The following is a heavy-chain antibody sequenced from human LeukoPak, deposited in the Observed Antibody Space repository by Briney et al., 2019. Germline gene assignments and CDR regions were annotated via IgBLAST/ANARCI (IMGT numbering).Heavy chain of an antibody. CDR1: RGSISSYD. CDR2: IYTSGST. Sequence: SETLSLTCTVSRGSISSYDWTWMRQPAGKGLEWIGRIYTSGSTDYNPSLKSRVTMSVDTSKNQFSLKLTSVTAADTAVYYCARYSGYDSFDYWGQGTLVTVSS. D-gene: IGHD5-12*01. CDR3: ARYSGYDSFDY. V-gene: IGHV4-4*07. J-gene: IGHJ4*02.